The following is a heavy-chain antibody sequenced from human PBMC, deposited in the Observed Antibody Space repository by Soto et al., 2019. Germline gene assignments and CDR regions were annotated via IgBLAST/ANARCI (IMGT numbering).Heavy chain of an antibody. J-gene: IGHJ4*02. CDR2: IHHSVST. CDR3: ARARGYVLGGY. D-gene: IGHD2-8*02. CDR1: GYPISSGDY. V-gene: IGHV4-38-2*01. Sequence: PSETLSLAGAVSGYPISSGDYWGWIRQPPGKGLAWIGIIHHSVSTYYNPSLRIRITISVDTSKNQFSLKMPSVTAADTAVYYCARARGYVLGGYWGQGILVTVCS.